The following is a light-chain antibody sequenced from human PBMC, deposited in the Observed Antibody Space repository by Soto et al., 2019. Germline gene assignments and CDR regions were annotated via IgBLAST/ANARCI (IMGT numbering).Light chain of an antibody. V-gene: IGKV2D-29*01. CDR2: ELS. CDR3: MQTIQLPVT. Sequence: DIVMTQTPLSLSVTPGQPASISCKSSQSLLHSNGKTYLYCYLQKQGQPPPLLIYELSNRFSGVPVNFSGGGSGKDFTLKISRVETENVGVYYCMQTIQLPVTFGQGTLLEIK. CDR1: QSLLHSNGKTY. J-gene: IGKJ5*01.